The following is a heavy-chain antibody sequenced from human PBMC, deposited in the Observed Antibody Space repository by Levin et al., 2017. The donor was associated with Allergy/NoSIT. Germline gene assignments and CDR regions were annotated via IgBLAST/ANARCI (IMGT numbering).Heavy chain of an antibody. CDR1: GFTFSSYW. D-gene: IGHD5-18*01. CDR2: INSDGSST. J-gene: IGHJ2*01. Sequence: GESLKISCAASGFTFSSYWMHWVRQAPGKGLVWVSRINSDGSSTSYADSVKGRFTISRDNAKNTLYLQMNSLRAEDTAVYYCARDRGTMVTRYFDLWGRGTLVTVSS. CDR3: ARDRGTMVTRYFDL. V-gene: IGHV3-74*01.